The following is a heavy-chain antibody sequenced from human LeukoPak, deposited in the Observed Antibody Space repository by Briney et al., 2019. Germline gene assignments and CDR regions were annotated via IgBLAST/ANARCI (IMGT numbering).Heavy chain of an antibody. CDR1: GGSISSTSYY. D-gene: IGHD6-13*01. V-gene: IGHV4-39*01. Sequence: SETLSLTCTVSGGSISSTSYYSGWIRQPPGKRLEWIVSIYYSGSTYYNPSLKSRVTISVDTSKNQFSLKLSSVTAADTAVYYCARLRYSSSPPNLDYWGQGTLVTVSS. CDR3: ARLRYSSSPPNLDY. J-gene: IGHJ4*02. CDR2: IYYSGST.